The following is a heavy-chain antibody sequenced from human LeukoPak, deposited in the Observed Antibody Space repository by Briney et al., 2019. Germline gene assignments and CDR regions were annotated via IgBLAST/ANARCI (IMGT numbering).Heavy chain of an antibody. CDR3: ARDLRPANL. CDR1: GYTFTDYY. Sequence: GASVKVSCKASGYTFTDYYLHWVRQAPGQGLQYMGWIHPASANTVYAQMFHGRVTLTRDTPATTTYMELSGLRSDDTAVYYCARDLRPANLWGQGTLVTVSS. V-gene: IGHV1-2*02. J-gene: IGHJ4*02. D-gene: IGHD1-7*01. CDR2: IHPASANT.